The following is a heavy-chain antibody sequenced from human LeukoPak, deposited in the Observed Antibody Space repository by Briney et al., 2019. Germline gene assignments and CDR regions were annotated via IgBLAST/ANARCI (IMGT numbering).Heavy chain of an antibody. V-gene: IGHV5-51*01. Sequence: GESLKISCKGSGYSFTNYWIGWVRQMPGKGLEWMGIIHPGDSNTRYSPSFQGQVTISADKSINTAYLQWSSLKASDTAMYYCARRTQNFFDPWGQGTLVTVSS. J-gene: IGHJ5*02. D-gene: IGHD1-1*01. CDR1: GYSFTNYW. CDR3: ARRTQNFFDP. CDR2: IHPGDSNT.